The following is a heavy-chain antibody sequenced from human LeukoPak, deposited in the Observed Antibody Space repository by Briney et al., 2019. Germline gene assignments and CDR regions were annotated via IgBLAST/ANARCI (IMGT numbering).Heavy chain of an antibody. Sequence: GGSQRLSCAASRFTFSSYGMHWVRQAPGKGLEWVAVISYDGSNKYYADSVKGRFTISRDNSKNTLYLQMNSLRAEDTAVYYCAKDSGPYTSGYYGHWGQGTLVTVSS. CDR1: RFTFSSYG. CDR3: AKDSGPYTSGYYGH. CDR2: ISYDGSNK. J-gene: IGHJ4*02. V-gene: IGHV3-30*18. D-gene: IGHD3-22*01.